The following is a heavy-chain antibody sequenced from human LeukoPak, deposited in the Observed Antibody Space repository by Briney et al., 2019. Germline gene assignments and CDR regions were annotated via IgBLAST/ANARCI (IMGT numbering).Heavy chain of an antibody. CDR2: IYYSGST. D-gene: IGHD4-17*01. CDR1: GGSISSYY. CDR3: ASLRDYGDYSRIYYFDY. J-gene: IGHJ4*02. V-gene: IGHV4-59*08. Sequence: SETLSLTCTVSGGSISSYYWSWIRQPPGKGLEWIGYIYYSGSTNYNPSLKSRVTISVDTSKNQFSLKLSSVTAADTAVYYCASLRDYGDYSRIYYFDYWGQGTLVTVSS.